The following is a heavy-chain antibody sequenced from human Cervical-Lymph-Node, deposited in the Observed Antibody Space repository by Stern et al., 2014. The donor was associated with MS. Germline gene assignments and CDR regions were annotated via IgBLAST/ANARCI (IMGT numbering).Heavy chain of an antibody. CDR1: GHTLTELL. V-gene: IGHV1-24*01. J-gene: IGHJ4*02. CDR2: FDPEDGET. CDR3: ATVGGSYVY. Sequence: QVQLVQSGAEVKKPGASVKVSCKVSGHTLTELLMHWVRQAPGKGLEWMGGFDPEDGETVYRQKFQGRVTMTEDTSTDTAYMELSSLTSDDTAVYFCATVGGSYVYWGQGTLITVSS. D-gene: IGHD1-26*01.